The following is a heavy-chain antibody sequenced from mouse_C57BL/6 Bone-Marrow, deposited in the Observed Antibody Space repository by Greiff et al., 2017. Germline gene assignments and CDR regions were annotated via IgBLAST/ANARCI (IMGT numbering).Heavy chain of an antibody. CDR3: ARKGETTGWFAY. CDR2: ISSVSSTI. J-gene: IGHJ3*01. V-gene: IGHV5-17*01. D-gene: IGHD2-12*01. CDR1: GFTFSDYG. Sequence: EVHLVESGGGLVKPGGSLKLSCAASGFTFSDYGMHWVRQAPEKGLEWVAYISSVSSTIYYADTVKGRFTISRENAKNTRFLQRTSLRSEDTAMYYGARKGETTGWFAYWGQGTLVTVSA.